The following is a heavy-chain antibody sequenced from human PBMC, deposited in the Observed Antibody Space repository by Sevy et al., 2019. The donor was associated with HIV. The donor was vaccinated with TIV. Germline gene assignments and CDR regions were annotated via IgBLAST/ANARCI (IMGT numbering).Heavy chain of an antibody. D-gene: IGHD5-12*01. CDR2: IRGSGIST. Sequence: GGSLRLSCAASGFTFSSYAMSWVRQAPGKGLEWVSAIRGSGISTYYADSVKGRFTISRDNSKNTLYLQMNNLRAEDTAVFYCAKGIGYSGYETDYWGQGTRVTVSS. CDR1: GFTFSSYA. J-gene: IGHJ4*02. CDR3: AKGIGYSGYETDY. V-gene: IGHV3-23*01.